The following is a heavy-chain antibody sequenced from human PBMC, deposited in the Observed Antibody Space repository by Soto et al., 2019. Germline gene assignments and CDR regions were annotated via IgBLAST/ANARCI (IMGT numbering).Heavy chain of an antibody. CDR2: INHSGST. D-gene: IGHD3-3*01. CDR1: GGSFSGYY. Sequence: SETLSLTCAVYGGSFSGYYWSWIRQPPGKGLEWIGEINHSGSTNYNPSLKSRVTISVDTSKNQFSLKLSSVTAADTAVYYCARGVVLNFWSGYPEPYNWFDPWGQGTLVTVSS. CDR3: ARGVVLNFWSGYPEPYNWFDP. J-gene: IGHJ5*02. V-gene: IGHV4-34*01.